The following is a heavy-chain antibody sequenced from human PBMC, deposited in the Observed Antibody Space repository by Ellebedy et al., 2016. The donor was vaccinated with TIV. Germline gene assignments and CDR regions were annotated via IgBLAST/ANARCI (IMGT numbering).Heavy chain of an antibody. V-gene: IGHV3-7*01. D-gene: IGHD2-21*01. CDR3: AREVGGGGAY. CDR2: INQDGSKK. CDR1: GFTFSSYW. Sequence: GESLKISXAASGFTFSSYWMSWVRQAPGKGLEWVASINQDGSKKYYVDSVKGRFTISRDNAKNSVYLQMNSLRAEDTAVYYCAREVGGGGAYWGQGTLVTVSS. J-gene: IGHJ4*02.